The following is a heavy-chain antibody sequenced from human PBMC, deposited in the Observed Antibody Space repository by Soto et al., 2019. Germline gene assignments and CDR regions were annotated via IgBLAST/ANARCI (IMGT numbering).Heavy chain of an antibody. Sequence: QVQLLQSGAEVKKPGASVKVSCKASGYMFNTYGITWVRQAPGQGLEWMGWISVYNGNIDYAPKFEGRVTMTTDTSTSPAYMELKSLTSDDTAVYYCARTYGSGDYFLPFEYWGQGTPVSVSS. CDR3: ARTYGSGDYFLPFEY. J-gene: IGHJ4*02. V-gene: IGHV1-18*01. CDR2: ISVYNGNI. CDR1: GYMFNTYG. D-gene: IGHD3-10*01.